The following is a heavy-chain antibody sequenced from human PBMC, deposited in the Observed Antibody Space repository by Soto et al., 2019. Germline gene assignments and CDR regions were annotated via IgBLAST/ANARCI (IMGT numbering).Heavy chain of an antibody. D-gene: IGHD3-22*01. CDR2: LYTGGGS. CDR3: AREQNRYYDTTGYYMGLFDY. Sequence: GGSLRLSCAVSGFSVSGNYMSWVSPAPGKGLEWVSLLYTGGGSFFADSVKGRFTISRDNSKNTLYLQMNNLRVEDTAMYYCAREQNRYYDTTGYYMGLFDYWGQGAQVTVSS. V-gene: IGHV3-53*01. J-gene: IGHJ4*02. CDR1: GFSVSGNY.